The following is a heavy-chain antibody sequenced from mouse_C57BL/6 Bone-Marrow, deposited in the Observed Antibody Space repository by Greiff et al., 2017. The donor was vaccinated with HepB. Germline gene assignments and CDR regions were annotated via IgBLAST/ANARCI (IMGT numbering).Heavy chain of an antibody. J-gene: IGHJ1*03. D-gene: IGHD1-1*01. CDR2: IYPGDGDT. CDR1: GYAFSSSW. CDR3: AREANYGSSYVGGV. V-gene: IGHV1-82*01. Sequence: QVHVKQSGPELVKPGASVKISCKASGYAFSSSWMNWVKQRPGKGLEWIGRIYPGDGDTNYNGKFKGKATLTADKSSSTAYMQLSSLTSEDSAVYFCAREANYGSSYVGGVWGTGTTVTVSS.